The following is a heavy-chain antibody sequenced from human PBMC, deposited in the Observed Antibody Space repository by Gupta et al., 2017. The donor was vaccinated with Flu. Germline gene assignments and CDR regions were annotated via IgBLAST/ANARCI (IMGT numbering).Heavy chain of an antibody. J-gene: IGHJ4*02. CDR3: ARLRQYDYDSSGYYNDY. CDR2: INQSGST. D-gene: IGHD3-22*01. CDR1: GGSFSGYY. Sequence: QVQLQQWGAGLLKPSETLSLTCAVYGGSFSGYYWSWIRQPPGKGLEWIGEINQSGSTNYNPSLKSRVTISVDTSKNQFSLKLSSVTAADTAVYYCARLRQYDYDSSGYYNDYWGQGTLVTVSS. V-gene: IGHV4-34*01.